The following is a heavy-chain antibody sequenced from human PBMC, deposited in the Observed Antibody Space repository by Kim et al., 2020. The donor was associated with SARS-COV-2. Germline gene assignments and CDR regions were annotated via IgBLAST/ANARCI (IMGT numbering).Heavy chain of an antibody. CDR2: IDPSDSYT. V-gene: IGHV5-10-1*01. CDR1: GYSFTSYW. Sequence: GESLKISCKGSGYSFTSYWISWVRQMPGKGLEWMGRIDPSDSYTNYSPSFQGHVTISADKSISTAYLQWSSLKASDTAMYYCARLVVPAANYYYYGMDVWGQGTTVTVSS. CDR3: ARLVVPAANYYYYGMDV. D-gene: IGHD2-2*01. J-gene: IGHJ6*02.